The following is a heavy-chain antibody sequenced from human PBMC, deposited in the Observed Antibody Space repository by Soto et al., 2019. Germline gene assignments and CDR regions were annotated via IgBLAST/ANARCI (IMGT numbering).Heavy chain of an antibody. D-gene: IGHD3-10*01. CDR1: GFTFSSYA. V-gene: IGHV3-23*01. J-gene: IGHJ4*02. CDR2: ISGSGGST. Sequence: GGSLRLSCAASGFTFSSYAMSWVRQAPGKGLEWVSAISGSGGSTYYADSVKGRFTISRDNSKNTLYLQMNSLRAEDTAVYYCAKFRKYYYGSGSFFDYWGQGTLVTVSS. CDR3: AKFRKYYYGSGSFFDY.